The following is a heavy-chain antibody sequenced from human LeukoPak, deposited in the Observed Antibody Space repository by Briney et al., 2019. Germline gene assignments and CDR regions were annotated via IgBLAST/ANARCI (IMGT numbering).Heavy chain of an antibody. CDR3: ARGEYSSGWSFDY. D-gene: IGHD6-19*01. CDR1: GGSISSSSYY. Sequence: SETLSLTCTVSGGSISSSSYYWGWIRQPPGKGLEWIGSIYYSGSTYYNPSLKSRVTISVDTSKNQFSLTLSSVTAADTAVYYCARGEYSSGWSFDYWGQGTLVTVSS. J-gene: IGHJ4*02. CDR2: IYYSGST. V-gene: IGHV4-39*01.